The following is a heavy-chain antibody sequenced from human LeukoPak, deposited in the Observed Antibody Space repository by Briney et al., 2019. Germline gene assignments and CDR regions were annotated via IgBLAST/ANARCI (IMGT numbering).Heavy chain of an antibody. Sequence: GGSLRLSCAASGFTFSSYEMNWVRQAPGKGLAWVSYISSSGSTIYYADSVKGRFTISRDNAKNSLYLQMNSLRAEDTAVYYCARASHSIQNWFDPWGQGTLVTVSS. V-gene: IGHV3-48*03. D-gene: IGHD2-2*02. CDR3: ARASHSIQNWFDP. CDR1: GFTFSSYE. J-gene: IGHJ5*02. CDR2: ISSSGSTI.